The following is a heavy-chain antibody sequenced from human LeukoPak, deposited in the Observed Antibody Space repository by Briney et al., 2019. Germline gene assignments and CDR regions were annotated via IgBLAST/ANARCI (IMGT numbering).Heavy chain of an antibody. J-gene: IGHJ6*02. V-gene: IGHV3-23*01. CDR3: AKDPVTAKYYYYGMDV. Sequence: GGSLRLSCAASGFTFSSYAMSWVRQAPGKGLEWVSAISGSGGSTYYADSVKGWFTISRDNSKNTLYLQMNSLRAEDTAVYYCAKDPVTAKYYYYGMDVWGQGTTVTVSS. CDR1: GFTFSSYA. CDR2: ISGSGGST. D-gene: IGHD4-17*01.